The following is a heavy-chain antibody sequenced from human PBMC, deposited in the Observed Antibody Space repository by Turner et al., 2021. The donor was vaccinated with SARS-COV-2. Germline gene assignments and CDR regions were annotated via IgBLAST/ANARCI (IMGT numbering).Heavy chain of an antibody. D-gene: IGHD3-10*01. Sequence: QLQLQESGPGLVKPSETLSLTCTVSGGSISSSPYYWGWIRQPPGKGLEWIGSIYYSGSTYYNPSLKSRVPISVDTSKNQFSLKLSSVTAADTAVYYCARRSEGYYGSGSHWFDPWGQGTLVTVSS. CDR1: GGSISSSPYY. CDR2: IYYSGST. J-gene: IGHJ5*02. V-gene: IGHV4-39*01. CDR3: ARRSEGYYGSGSHWFDP.